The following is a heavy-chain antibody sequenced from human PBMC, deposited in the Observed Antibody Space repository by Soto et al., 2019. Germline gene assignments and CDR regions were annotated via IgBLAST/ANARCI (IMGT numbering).Heavy chain of an antibody. CDR3: TTAVTMVRGVIRNDF. D-gene: IGHD3-10*01. CDR2: IKSKTDGGTT. V-gene: IGHV3-15*01. CDR1: GFTFSNAW. J-gene: IGHJ4*02. Sequence: PGGALRLSCAASGFTFSNAWMSWVRQAPGKGLEWVGRIKSKTDGGTTDYAAPVKGRFTISRDDSKNTLYLQMNSLKTEDTAVYYCTTAVTMVRGVIRNDFWGRGTLVAVSS.